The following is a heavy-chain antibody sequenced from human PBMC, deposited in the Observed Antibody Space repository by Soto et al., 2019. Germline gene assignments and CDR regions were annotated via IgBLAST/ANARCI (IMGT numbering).Heavy chain of an antibody. Sequence: GGSLRLSCAASGFTFSSYAMNWVRHAPGKGLEWVSAISGSGGSTYYADSVKGRFTISRDNSKNTLYLQMNSLRAEDTGVYYCAFAEREFYYYGMDVSSYGTTLTVSS. V-gene: IGHV3-23*01. CDR3: AFAEREFYYYGMDV. CDR2: ISGSGGST. J-gene: IGHJ6*04. CDR1: GFTFSSYA. D-gene: IGHD1-1*01.